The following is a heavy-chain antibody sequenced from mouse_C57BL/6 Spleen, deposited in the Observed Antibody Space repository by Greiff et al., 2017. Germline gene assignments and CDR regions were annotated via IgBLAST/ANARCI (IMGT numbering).Heavy chain of an antibody. V-gene: IGHV1-42*01. CDR2: INPSTGGT. D-gene: IGHD4-1*01. CDR1: GYSFTGYY. J-gene: IGHJ3*01. Sequence: EVQLVESGPELVKPGASVKISCKASGYSFTGYYMNWVKQSPEKSLEWIGEINPSTGGTTYNQKFKAKATLTVDKSSSTAYMQLKSLTSEDSAVYYCARSILTGPFAYWGQGTLVTVSA. CDR3: ARSILTGPFAY.